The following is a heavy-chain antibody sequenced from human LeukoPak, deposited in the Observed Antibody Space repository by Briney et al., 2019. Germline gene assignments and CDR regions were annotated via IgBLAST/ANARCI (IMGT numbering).Heavy chain of an antibody. CDR1: GGSFSGYY. D-gene: IGHD2-2*01. CDR2: INHSGST. J-gene: IGHJ4*02. Sequence: PSETLSLTRAVYGGSFSGYYWSWIRQPPGKGLEWIGEINHSGSTNYNPSLKSRVTISVDTSKNQFSLKLSSVTAADTAVYYCARGDCSSTSCYVDYWGQGTLVTVSS. CDR3: ARGDCSSTSCYVDY. V-gene: IGHV4-34*01.